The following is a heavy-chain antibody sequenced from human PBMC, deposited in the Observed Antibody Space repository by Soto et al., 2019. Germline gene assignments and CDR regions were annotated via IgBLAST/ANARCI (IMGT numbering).Heavy chain of an antibody. D-gene: IGHD3-3*01. CDR3: AHITISGRGDEEGYYYYGRDV. J-gene: IGHJ6*02. CDR1: GFTFSSYG. V-gene: IGHV3-33*01. Sequence: QVQLVESGGGVVQPGRSLRLSCAASGFTFSSYGMHWVRQAPGKGLEWVAVIWYDGSNKYYADSVKGRFTISRHNSKNTRYLQMNSLRAEDTAVYYCAHITISGRGDEEGYYYYGRDVWGQGTTVTVSS. CDR2: IWYDGSNK.